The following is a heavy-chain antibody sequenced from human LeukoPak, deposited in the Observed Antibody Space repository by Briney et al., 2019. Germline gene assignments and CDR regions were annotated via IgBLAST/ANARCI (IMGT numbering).Heavy chain of an antibody. CDR3: ARVHEVGATRGEFDY. J-gene: IGHJ4*02. D-gene: IGHD1-26*01. Sequence: GGSLRLSCTASGFTLSSYAMSWVRQAPGKGLEWVSAISGSGGSTYYADSVKGRFTISRDNSKNTLYLQMNSLRAEDTAVYYCARVHEVGATRGEFDYWGQGTLVTVSS. CDR2: ISGSGGST. CDR1: GFTLSSYA. V-gene: IGHV3-23*01.